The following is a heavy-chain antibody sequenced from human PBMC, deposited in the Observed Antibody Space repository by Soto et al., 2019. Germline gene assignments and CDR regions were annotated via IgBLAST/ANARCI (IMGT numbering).Heavy chain of an antibody. J-gene: IGHJ6*02. Sequence: ASVKVSCKASGYSFSTYAMHWVRQAPGQSLEWMGWINGGTGQTKFSQRFQDRITITRDTSASTAYMELSSLRSEDTAVYYCARGKGMEEYNYYYGLDIWGQGTTVTVS. V-gene: IGHV1-3*01. D-gene: IGHD1-1*01. CDR1: GYSFSTYA. CDR2: INGGTGQT. CDR3: ARGKGMEEYNYYYGLDI.